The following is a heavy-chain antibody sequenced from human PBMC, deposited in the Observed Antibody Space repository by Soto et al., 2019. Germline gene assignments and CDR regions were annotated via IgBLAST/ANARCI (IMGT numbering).Heavy chain of an antibody. CDR1: GDSVSSNSVA. CDR2: TYYRSKWYN. D-gene: IGHD3-3*01. J-gene: IGHJ3*02. CDR3: ARGRFNAFGI. Sequence: QVQLQQSGPGLVKPSQTLSLTCAISGDSVSSNSVAWNWIRQSPSRGLEWLGRTYYRSKWYNDYGLTVKARITINPATSKNQYSLQLNSVTPEDTTVYYYARGRFNAFGIWGQGTMVTVSS. V-gene: IGHV6-1*01.